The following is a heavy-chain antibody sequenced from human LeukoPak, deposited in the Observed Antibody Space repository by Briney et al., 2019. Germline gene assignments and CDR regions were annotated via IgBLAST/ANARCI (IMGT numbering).Heavy chain of an antibody. D-gene: IGHD6-13*01. Sequence: ASVKVSCKASGYTFNTFDINWVRQATGQGPEWMGWVNPYNDKTVYAPKFQGRVSISSNNSITTAYMVFSGLKSDDTAVYYCAKGTPYSSSWYPGWFDPWGQGTLVTVSS. CDR1: GYTFNTFD. CDR3: AKGTPYSSSWYPGWFDP. J-gene: IGHJ5*02. CDR2: VNPYNDKT. V-gene: IGHV1-8*03.